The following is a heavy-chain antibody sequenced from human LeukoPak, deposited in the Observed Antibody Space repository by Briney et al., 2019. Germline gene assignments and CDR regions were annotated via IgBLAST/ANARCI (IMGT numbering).Heavy chain of an antibody. V-gene: IGHV3-64*04. D-gene: IGHD6-6*01. CDR1: GFTFSRYA. J-gene: IGHJ5*02. CDR2: ISTNGGST. CDR3: ARDSSGPWFDP. Sequence: PGGSLRLSCAASGFTFSRYALHWVRQAPGKGLEYVSSISTNGGSTYYADSVKGRFTISRDNAKNSLFLQMNSLRAEDTAVYYCARDSSGPWFDPWGQGTLVTVSS.